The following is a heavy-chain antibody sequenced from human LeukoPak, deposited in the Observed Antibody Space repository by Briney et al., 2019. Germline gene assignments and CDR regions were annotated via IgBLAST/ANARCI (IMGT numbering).Heavy chain of an antibody. D-gene: IGHD3-16*01. Sequence: PGRSLRLSCAASGFTFDDYAMHWVRQAPGKGLEWVSGISWNSGSIGYADSVKGRFTISRDSAKNSLYLQMNSLRAEDTALYYCAKDGGTSYYYYYMDVWGKGTTVTVSS. CDR2: ISWNSGSI. V-gene: IGHV3-9*01. CDR3: AKDGGTSYYYYYMDV. J-gene: IGHJ6*03. CDR1: GFTFDDYA.